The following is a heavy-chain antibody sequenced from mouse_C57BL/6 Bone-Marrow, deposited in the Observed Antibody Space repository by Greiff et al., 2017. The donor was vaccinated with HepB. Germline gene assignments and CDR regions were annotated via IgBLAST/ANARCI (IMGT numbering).Heavy chain of an antibody. CDR3: AKNRDYYGRGGDMDY. V-gene: IGHV2-5*01. CDR1: GFSLTSYG. CDR2: IWRGGST. D-gene: IGHD1-1*01. Sequence: QVQLQQSGPGLVQPSQSLSITCTVSGFSLTSYGVHWVRQSPGKGLEWLGVIWRGGSTDYNAAFMSRLSITKDNSKSQVFFKMNSLQADDTAIYYCAKNRDYYGRGGDMDYWGQGTSVTVSS. J-gene: IGHJ4*01.